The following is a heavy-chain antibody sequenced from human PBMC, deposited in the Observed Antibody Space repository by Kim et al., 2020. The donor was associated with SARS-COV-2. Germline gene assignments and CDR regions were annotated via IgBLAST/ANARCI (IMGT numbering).Heavy chain of an antibody. CDR1: GYTFTNYA. D-gene: IGHD5-18*01. CDR3: ATGGALWPHYFDY. CDR2: INAGNGHT. J-gene: IGHJ4*02. Sequence: ASVKVSCKASGYTFTNYAIYWLRRAPGQRLEWMGWINAGNGHTEYSQKFQGRVTITRGTSASTAYMELSGLTSEDTAVYYCATGGALWPHYFDYWGQGTLVNVSP. V-gene: IGHV1-3*01.